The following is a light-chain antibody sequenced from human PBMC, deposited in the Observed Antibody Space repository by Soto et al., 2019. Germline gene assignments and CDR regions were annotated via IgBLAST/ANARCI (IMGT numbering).Light chain of an antibody. CDR2: DVS. J-gene: IGLJ1*01. CDR3: CSYAGSYTSLYV. V-gene: IGLV2-11*01. Sequence: QSALTQPRSVSGSPGQSVTISCTGTSSDVGGYNYVSWYQQHPGKAPKLMIYDVSKRPSGVPDRFSGSKSGNTASLTISGLQAEGEADYYCCSYAGSYTSLYVFGTGTKLTVL. CDR1: SSDVGGYNY.